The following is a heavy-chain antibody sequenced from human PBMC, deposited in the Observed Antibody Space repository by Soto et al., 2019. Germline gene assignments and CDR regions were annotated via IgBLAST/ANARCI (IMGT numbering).Heavy chain of an antibody. D-gene: IGHD2-15*01. CDR1: GYTLTELS. CDR3: ATYPPLSGPYYHYGMDV. Sequence: ASVKVSCKVSGYTLTELSMHWVRQAPGKGLEWMGGFDPEDGETIYAQKFQGRVTTTEDTSTDTAYMELSSLRSEDTAVYYCATYPPLSGPYYHYGMDVWGQGTTVTVSS. J-gene: IGHJ6*02. V-gene: IGHV1-24*01. CDR2: FDPEDGET.